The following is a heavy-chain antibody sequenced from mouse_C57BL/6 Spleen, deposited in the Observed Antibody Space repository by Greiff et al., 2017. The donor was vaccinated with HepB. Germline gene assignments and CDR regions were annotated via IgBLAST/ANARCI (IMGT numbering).Heavy chain of an antibody. V-gene: IGHV14-2*01. CDR1: GFNIKDYY. CDR2: IDPEDGET. D-gene: IGHD1-1*02. CDR3: ARSKGLLSGLDY. Sequence: DVKLVESGAELVKPGASVKLSCTASGFNIKDYYMHWVKQRTEQGLEWIGRIDPEDGETKYAPKFQGKATITADTSSNTAYLQLSSLTSEDTAVYYCARSKGLLSGLDYWGQGTSVTVSS. J-gene: IGHJ4*01.